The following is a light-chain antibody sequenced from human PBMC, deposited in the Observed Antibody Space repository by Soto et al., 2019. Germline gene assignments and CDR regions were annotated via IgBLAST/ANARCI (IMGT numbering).Light chain of an antibody. Sequence: EIVMTQSPVALSVSPGERAALSCRASQSVGRTFAWYQQLPGQAPRVLIYCTSIKVTGVPAGFSVSGSGTDFTLNISSLPSEDFAVHYCQPYNNWPYTFGQGTRLAIK. J-gene: IGKJ2*01. V-gene: IGKV3-15*01. CDR3: QPYNNWPYT. CDR2: CTS. CDR1: QSVGRT.